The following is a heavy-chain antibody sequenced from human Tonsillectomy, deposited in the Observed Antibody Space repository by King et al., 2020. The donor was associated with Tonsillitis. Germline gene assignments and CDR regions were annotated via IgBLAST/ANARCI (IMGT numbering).Heavy chain of an antibody. CDR2: AAFDGSRK. Sequence: VQLVESGGGVVQPGRALRLSCGASGFTFISFAMHWVRQAPGKGLEWVAVAAFDGSRKYYADSVRGRFTISRDNSKNTLYLQMNSLRADDTAVYFCARDLNYYDTLGHWGQGTLVTVSS. CDR1: GFTFISFA. J-gene: IGHJ1*01. CDR3: ARDLNYYDTLGH. V-gene: IGHV3-30-3*01. D-gene: IGHD3-22*01.